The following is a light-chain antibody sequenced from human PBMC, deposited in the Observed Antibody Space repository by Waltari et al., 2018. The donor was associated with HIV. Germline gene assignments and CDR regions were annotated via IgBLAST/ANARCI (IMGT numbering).Light chain of an antibody. CDR2: EGN. CDR1: SSDLGGFNN. J-gene: IGLJ1*01. V-gene: IGLV2-8*01. Sequence: QSALTQPPSASGSLGQSVTISCTGTSSDLGGFNNVSWYQQHPGKAPKLMIYEGNRRPQGVPDRLSGYKSGSTASLTVSGLRAEDEADYYCSSYAGSNNYVFGTGTTVSVL. CDR3: SSYAGSNNYV.